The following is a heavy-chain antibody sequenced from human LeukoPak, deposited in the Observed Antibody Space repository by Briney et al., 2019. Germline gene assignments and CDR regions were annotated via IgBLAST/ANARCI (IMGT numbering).Heavy chain of an antibody. CDR2: ISGYNGYT. D-gene: IGHD3-22*01. J-gene: IGHJ4*02. CDR3: ARDRSPRHYYDTSDYHGAADY. V-gene: IGHV1-18*01. Sequence: ASVKVSCKASGYTFTNYGFSWVRQAPGQGLEWMGWISGYNGYTKCAQKLQGRVTMTTDTSTSTAYMELRSLRSDDTAVYYCARDRSPRHYYDTSDYHGAADYWGQGTLVTVSS. CDR1: GYTFTNYG.